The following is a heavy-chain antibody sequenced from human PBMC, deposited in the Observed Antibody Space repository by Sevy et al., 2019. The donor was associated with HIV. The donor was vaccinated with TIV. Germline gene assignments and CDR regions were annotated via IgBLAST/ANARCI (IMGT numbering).Heavy chain of an antibody. J-gene: IGHJ4*02. CDR1: GYTFTGYY. CDR2: INPNSGGT. V-gene: IGHV1-2*06. D-gene: IGHD4-17*01. CDR3: ASIIDYGGKGVDFDY. Sequence: ASVKVSCKASGYTFTGYYMHWVRQAPGQGLEWMGRINPNSGGTNYAQKFQGRVTMTRDTSISTAYMELSRLRSDDTAVYYCASIIDYGGKGVDFDYWGQGTLVTVSS.